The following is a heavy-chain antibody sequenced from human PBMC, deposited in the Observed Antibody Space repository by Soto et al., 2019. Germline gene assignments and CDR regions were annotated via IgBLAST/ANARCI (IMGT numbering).Heavy chain of an antibody. CDR1: GYNFTSYW. Sequence: PGESLKISCKGSGYNFTSYWISWVRRMPGKGLEWMGKIGPSDFYTNYSPSFEGHVTISAVKSASTAYLQWSSLEASDTAMYFCARHLRSTTLTRDAWNQFDYWGQGTLVTSPQ. V-gene: IGHV5-10-1*01. D-gene: IGHD1-1*01. CDR3: ARHLRSTTLTRDAWNQFDY. J-gene: IGHJ4*02. CDR2: IGPSDFYT.